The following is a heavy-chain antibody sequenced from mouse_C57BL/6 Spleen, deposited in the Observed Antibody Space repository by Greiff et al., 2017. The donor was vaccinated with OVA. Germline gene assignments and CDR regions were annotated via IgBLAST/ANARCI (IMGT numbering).Heavy chain of an antibody. Sequence: VQLQQSGAELARPGASVKMSCKASGYTFTSYTMHWVKQRPGQGLEWIGYINPSSGYTKYNQKFKDKATLTADKSSSTAYMQLSSLTSEDSAVYYCARDSNYEAFDYWGQGTTLTVSS. CDR3: ARDSNYEAFDY. CDR2: INPSSGYT. J-gene: IGHJ2*01. V-gene: IGHV1-4*01. D-gene: IGHD2-5*01. CDR1: GYTFTSYT.